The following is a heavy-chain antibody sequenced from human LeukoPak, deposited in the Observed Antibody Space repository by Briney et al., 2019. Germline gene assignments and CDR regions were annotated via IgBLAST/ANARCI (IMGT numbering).Heavy chain of an antibody. CDR2: INPNSGGT. V-gene: IGHV1-2*06. CDR3: ARVRSGSFFDY. D-gene: IGHD1-26*01. CDR1: GYTCTGYY. Sequence: ASVKVSCKASGYTCTGYYMHWVRQAPGQGLEWMGRINPNSGGTNYAQKFQGRVTMTRDTSISTAYMELSRLRSDDTAVYYCARVRSGSFFDYWGQGTLVTVSS. J-gene: IGHJ4*02.